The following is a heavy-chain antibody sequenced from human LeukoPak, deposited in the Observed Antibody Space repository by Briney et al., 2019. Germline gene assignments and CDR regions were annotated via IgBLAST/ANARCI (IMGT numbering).Heavy chain of an antibody. J-gene: IGHJ6*03. CDR2: IYYSGST. D-gene: IGHD6-6*01. CDR1: GGSVSSHY. Sequence: SETLSLTCTVSGGSVSSHYWTWIRQPPGKGLEWIGSIYYSGSTYYNPSLKSRVTISVDTSKNQFSLKLSSVTAADTAVYYCARLIIEFTSSKVDHYYYYMDVWGKGTTVTVSS. V-gene: IGHV4-39*01. CDR3: ARLIIEFTSSKVDHYYYYMDV.